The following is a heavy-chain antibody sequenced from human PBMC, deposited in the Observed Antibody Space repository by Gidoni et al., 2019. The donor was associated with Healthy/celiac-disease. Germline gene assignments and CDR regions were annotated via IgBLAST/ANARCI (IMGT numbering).Heavy chain of an antibody. J-gene: IGHJ2*01. D-gene: IGHD3-16*01. V-gene: IGHV1-69*01. CDR3: ARWQGITRWYFDL. CDR1: GGPLSSYA. Sequence: QVQLVQSGAEGKKPVSSVKVSCKASGGPLSSYAISWVRQATGQGLEWMGGIIPIFGTANYAQKFQGRVTITADESTSTAYMELSSLRSEDTAVYYCARWQGITRWYFDLWGRGTLVTVSS. CDR2: IIPIFGTA.